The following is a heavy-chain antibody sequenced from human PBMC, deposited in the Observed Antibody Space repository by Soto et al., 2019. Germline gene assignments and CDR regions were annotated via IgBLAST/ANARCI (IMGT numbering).Heavy chain of an antibody. V-gene: IGHV3-30*04. CDR2: ISYDGGDK. Sequence: QMQVVESGGGVVQPGRSLRLSCAASGFTFRNYAIHWVRQAPGKGLEWVAVISYDGGDKYYADSVKGRFTISRDNSKNTLYLQMNSLRAEDTALYYCAREVEAFDIWGQGTMVTVSS. CDR1: GFTFRNYA. D-gene: IGHD1-1*01. CDR3: AREVEAFDI. J-gene: IGHJ3*02.